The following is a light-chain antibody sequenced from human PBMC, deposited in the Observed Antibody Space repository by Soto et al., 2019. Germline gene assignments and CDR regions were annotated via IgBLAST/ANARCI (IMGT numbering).Light chain of an antibody. V-gene: IGLV2-8*01. CDR1: SSDVGGYNY. J-gene: IGLJ3*02. Sequence: QSALTQPPSASGSPGQSVTISCTGTSSDVGGYNYVSWYQQHPGKAPKLMIYEVSKRPSGVPDRFSGSKSGNTASLTVSGLQAEDEADYYCSSYAGSHKLWVFGGGTKLTVL. CDR2: EVS. CDR3: SSYAGSHKLWV.